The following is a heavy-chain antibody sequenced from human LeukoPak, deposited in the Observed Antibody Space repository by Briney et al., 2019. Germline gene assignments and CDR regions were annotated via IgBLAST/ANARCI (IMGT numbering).Heavy chain of an antibody. CDR1: GFTFSSYG. J-gene: IGHJ4*02. Sequence: PGGSLRLSCAASGFTFSSYGTHWVRQAPGKGLEWVAVISYDGSNKYYADSVKGRFTISRDNSKNTLYLQMNSLRAEDTAVYYCAKDPLSYYDSEYYFDYWGQGTLVTVSS. CDR2: ISYDGSNK. CDR3: AKDPLSYYDSEYYFDY. D-gene: IGHD3-3*01. V-gene: IGHV3-30*18.